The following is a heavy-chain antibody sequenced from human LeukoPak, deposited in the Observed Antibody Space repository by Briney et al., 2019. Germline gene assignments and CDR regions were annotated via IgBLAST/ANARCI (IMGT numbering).Heavy chain of an antibody. CDR1: GGSISSPTYY. V-gene: IGHV4-39*07. Sequence: SETLSLTCTVSGGSISSPTYYWGWIRQPPGKGLEWIGSIYYSGSTYYNPSLKSRVTISVETSKNQFSLKLSSVTAADTAVYYCAKGDYYNMDVWGKGTTVTVSS. J-gene: IGHJ6*03. CDR3: AKGDYYNMDV. CDR2: IYYSGST.